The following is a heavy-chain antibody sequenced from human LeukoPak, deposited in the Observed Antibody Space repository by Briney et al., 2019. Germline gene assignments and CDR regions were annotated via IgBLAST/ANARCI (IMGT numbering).Heavy chain of an antibody. V-gene: IGHV3-48*03. J-gene: IGHJ6*03. CDR3: ARPVSGYYTYYYYYYMDV. CDR1: GFTFSSYE. D-gene: IGHD3-3*01. Sequence: GGSLRLSCAASGFTFSSYEMNWVRQAPGKGLEWVSYISSSGSTIYYADSVKGRFTISRDNAKNSLYLQMNSLRAEDTAVYYCARPVSGYYTYYYYYYMDVWGKGTTVTVSS. CDR2: ISSSGSTI.